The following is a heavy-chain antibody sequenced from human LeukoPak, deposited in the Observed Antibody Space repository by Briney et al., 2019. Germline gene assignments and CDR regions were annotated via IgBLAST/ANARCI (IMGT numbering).Heavy chain of an antibody. V-gene: IGHV1-8*03. CDR3: ARHPKYSSGGHWFDP. J-gene: IGHJ5*02. CDR1: GYTFTSYD. CDR2: MNPNSGNT. Sequence: ASVKVSCKASGYTFTSYDINWVRRATGQGLEWMGWMNPNSGNTGYAQKFQGRVTITRNTSISTAYMELSSLRSEDTAIYYCARHPKYSSGGHWFDPWGQETLVTVSS. D-gene: IGHD3-10*01.